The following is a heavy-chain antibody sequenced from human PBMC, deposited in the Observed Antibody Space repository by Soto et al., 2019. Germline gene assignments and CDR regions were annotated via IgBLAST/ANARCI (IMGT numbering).Heavy chain of an antibody. CDR1: GVSISSYY. CDR3: ARVVGGYYYGMDV. Sequence: SETLSLTCTVSGVSISSYYWSWIRQPPGKGLEWIGEIYHSGSTNYNPSLKSRVTISVDKSKNQFSLKLSSVTAADTAVYYCARVVGGYYYGMDVWGQGTTVTVSS. CDR2: IYHSGST. J-gene: IGHJ6*02. V-gene: IGHV4-59*12. D-gene: IGHD2-2*01.